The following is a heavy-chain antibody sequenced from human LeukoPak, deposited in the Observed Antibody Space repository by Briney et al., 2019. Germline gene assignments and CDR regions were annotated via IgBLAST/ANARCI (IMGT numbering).Heavy chain of an antibody. CDR3: ARLVLSLSYYFDY. CDR1: GGSISSSSYY. CDR2: IYYSGST. J-gene: IGHJ4*02. Sequence: SETLFLTCTVSGGSISSSSYYWGWIRQPPGKGLEWIGSIYYSGSTYYNPSLKSRVTISVDTSKNQFSLKLSSVTAADTAVYCCARLVLSLSYYFDYWGQGTLVTVSS. D-gene: IGHD2-8*01. V-gene: IGHV4-39*07.